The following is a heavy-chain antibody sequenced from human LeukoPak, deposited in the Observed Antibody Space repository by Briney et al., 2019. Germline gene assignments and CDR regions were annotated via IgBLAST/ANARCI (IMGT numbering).Heavy chain of an antibody. V-gene: IGHV3-48*02. J-gene: IGHJ4*02. D-gene: IGHD3-9*01. Sequence: PGGSLRLSCVASGFAFSRSGMNWVRQAPGKGLEWLSCISPSSSRRHYADSMKGRLIISRDNAKNSLYLQMNSLTDEDTAVYYCARDIPGALTGFCRGFDYWGQGTPVTVSS. CDR2: ISPSSSRR. CDR3: ARDIPGALTGFCRGFDY. CDR1: GFAFSRSG.